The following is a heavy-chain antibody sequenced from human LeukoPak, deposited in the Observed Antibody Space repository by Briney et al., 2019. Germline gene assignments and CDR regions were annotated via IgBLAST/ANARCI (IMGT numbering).Heavy chain of an antibody. CDR3: ARGCSGGSCYSFSDYYYYMDV. CDR2: IIPIFGTA. Sequence: GASVKVSCKASGGTFSSYAISWVRQAPGQGLEWMGGIIPIFGTANYAQKFQGRVTITADESTSTAYMELSSLRSEDTAVYYCARGCSGGSCYSFSDYYYYMDVWGKGTTVTVPS. CDR1: GGTFSSYA. V-gene: IGHV1-69*13. J-gene: IGHJ6*03. D-gene: IGHD2-15*01.